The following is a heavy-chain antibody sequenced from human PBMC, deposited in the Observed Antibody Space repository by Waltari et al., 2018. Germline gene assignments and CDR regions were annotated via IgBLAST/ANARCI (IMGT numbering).Heavy chain of an antibody. CDR1: GGSISSAQYY. J-gene: IGHJ2*01. V-gene: IGHV4-39*07. Sequence: QLQLQESGPGLVKHSETLSLSCSVSGGSISSAQYYWGWIRHSPGKGLEWIATISDSGATDYNPSLRSRVTISLDMSKNNFSLRVTSLTAADTAVYYCAREVPLTTVVIDERYFDLWGRGTQVIVSS. CDR2: ISDSGAT. D-gene: IGHD4-17*01. CDR3: AREVPLTTVVIDERYFDL.